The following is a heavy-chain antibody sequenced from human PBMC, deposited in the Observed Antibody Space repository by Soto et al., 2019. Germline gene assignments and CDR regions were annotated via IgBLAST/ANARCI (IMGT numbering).Heavy chain of an antibody. J-gene: IGHJ3*01. CDR2: IYYSGST. CDR1: GGSISSYY. Sequence: SEALSLTCTVSGGSISSYYWSWIRQPPGKGLEWIGYIYYSGSTNYNPSLKSRVTISVDTSKNQFSLRLSSVTAADTAVYYCARVWGGAFDFWGQGTMVTVS. D-gene: IGHD3-10*01. V-gene: IGHV4-59*01. CDR3: ARVWGGAFDF.